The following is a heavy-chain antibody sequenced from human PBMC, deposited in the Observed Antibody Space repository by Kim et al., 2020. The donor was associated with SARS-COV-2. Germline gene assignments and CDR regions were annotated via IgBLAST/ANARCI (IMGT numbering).Heavy chain of an antibody. CDR3: ANYYDSVRLGAFDI. CDR1: GFTFSSYA. CDR2: ISGSDGST. D-gene: IGHD3-22*01. Sequence: GGSLRLSCAASGFTFSSYAMTWVRQAPGKGLEWVSGISGSDGSTFYADSVKGRFTISRDNSKNTLYLQMNSLRVEDTAVYYCANYYDSVRLGAFDIWGQGTMVTVSS. V-gene: IGHV3-23*01. J-gene: IGHJ3*02.